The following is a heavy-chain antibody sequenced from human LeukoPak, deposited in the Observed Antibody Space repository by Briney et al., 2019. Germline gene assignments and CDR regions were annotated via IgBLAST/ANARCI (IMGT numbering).Heavy chain of an antibody. CDR3: TRVGYIDEGIDY. Sequence: GGSLRLSCAASGFTFSRYWMHWVRQVPGKGLMWVSRINPDGSSTSYADSVKGRFTISRDNAKNSLYLQMNSLRAEDTAIYYCTRVGYIDEGIDYWGQGTLVTVSP. CDR1: GFTFSRYW. V-gene: IGHV3-74*01. CDR2: INPDGSST. D-gene: IGHD5-24*01. J-gene: IGHJ4*02.